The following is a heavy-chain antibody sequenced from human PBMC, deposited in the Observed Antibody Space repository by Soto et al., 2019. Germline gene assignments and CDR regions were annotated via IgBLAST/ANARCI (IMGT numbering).Heavy chain of an antibody. V-gene: IGHV1-69*01. D-gene: IGHD3-10*01. CDR2: ILPVFRTP. Sequence: QMHLVQSGPEVRKPGSSVKVSCKASGGTFGDYGVDGVGQAPGHGLEWMGGILPVFRTPRNAQKFEGRVSLSVNAVTNTDNMELNSLRPKDTDTYSCARDAGDGGMDGRGEGTTVSVSS. J-gene: IGHJ6*03. CDR1: GGTFGDYG. CDR3: ARDAGDGGMDG.